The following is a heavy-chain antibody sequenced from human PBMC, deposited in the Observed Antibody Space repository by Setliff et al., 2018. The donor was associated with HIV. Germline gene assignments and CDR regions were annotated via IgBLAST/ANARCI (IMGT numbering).Heavy chain of an antibody. CDR3: ARGKDSTMNPYAFDI. CDR2: INAGNGHT. D-gene: IGHD3-22*01. CDR1: GYTFTSYA. J-gene: IGHJ3*02. Sequence: ASVKVSCKASGYTFTSYALHWVRQAPGQRLEWMGWINAGNGHTKYSQKFQGRVTITADESTSTAYMELSSLRSEDTAVYYCARGKDSTMNPYAFDIWGQGTMVTVSS. V-gene: IGHV1-3*01.